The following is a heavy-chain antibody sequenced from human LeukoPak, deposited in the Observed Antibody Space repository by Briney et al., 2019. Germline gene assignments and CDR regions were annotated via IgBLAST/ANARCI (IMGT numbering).Heavy chain of an antibody. Sequence: ASVKVSCKASGYTFTSNYIHWVRQAPGQGLEWMGMVYPRDGSTSYAQKFQGRVTVTRDTSTSTVHMELSGLRSEDTAVYYCARDQEGFDYWGQGTLVTVSS. J-gene: IGHJ4*02. CDR2: VYPRDGST. CDR3: ARDQEGFDY. CDR1: GYTFTSNY. V-gene: IGHV1-46*01.